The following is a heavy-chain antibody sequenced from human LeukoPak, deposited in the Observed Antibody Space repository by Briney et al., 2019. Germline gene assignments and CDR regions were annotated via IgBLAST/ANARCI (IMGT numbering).Heavy chain of an antibody. Sequence: ASVKVSCKASGYTFTGYYMHWVRQAPGQGLEWMGWINPNSGGTNYAQKFQGRVSMTRDTSISTAYMELSRLRSDDTAVYYCARVRVRFRNIDFDYWGQGTLVTVSS. V-gene: IGHV1-2*02. CDR3: ARVRVRFRNIDFDY. CDR1: GYTFTGYY. CDR2: INPNSGGT. D-gene: IGHD2/OR15-2a*01. J-gene: IGHJ4*02.